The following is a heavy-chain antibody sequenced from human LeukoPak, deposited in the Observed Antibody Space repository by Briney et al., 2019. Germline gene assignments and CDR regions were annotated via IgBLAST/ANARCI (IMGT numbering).Heavy chain of an antibody. Sequence: GGSLRLSCAASGFTFSSYTMNWVRQAPGKGLEWVSSITRDSIYTFYADSVKGRFTISRDNSQNTVSLQLNNLRIEDTALYYCAKTSLSDPSGHYYYMDVWGKGTTVTVSS. D-gene: IGHD3-3*01. CDR2: ITRDSIYT. V-gene: IGHV3-21*01. CDR1: GFTFSSYT. J-gene: IGHJ6*03. CDR3: AKTSLSDPSGHYYYMDV.